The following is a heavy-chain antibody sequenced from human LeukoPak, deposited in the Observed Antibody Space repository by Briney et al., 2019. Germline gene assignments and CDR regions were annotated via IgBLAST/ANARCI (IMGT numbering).Heavy chain of an antibody. CDR3: ARGSGYCSGGSCYFFFDY. V-gene: IGHV4-34*01. Sequence: SETLSLTCTVSGGSISSYYWSWIRQPAGKGLEWIGEINHSGSTNYNPSLKSRVIISVDTSKNQFSLKLSSVTAADTAVYYCARGSGYCSGGSCYFFFDYWGQGTLVTVSS. CDR1: GGSISSYY. J-gene: IGHJ4*02. CDR2: INHSGST. D-gene: IGHD2-15*01.